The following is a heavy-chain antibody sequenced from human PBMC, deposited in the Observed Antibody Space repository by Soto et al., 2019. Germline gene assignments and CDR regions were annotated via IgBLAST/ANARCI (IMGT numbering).Heavy chain of an antibody. CDR2: IILPFGTP. Sequence: QVRLVQSGAEVKKTESSVKVSCEASGTTFSNFAIGWVRQAPGQGLEWMGGIILPFGTPNYAQKFQGRVTISADESMTTVYMDLRGLRSGDTAVYYCVRGPDYECYFDYWGQGTLVTVSS. CDR1: GTTFSNFA. V-gene: IGHV1-69*12. J-gene: IGHJ4*02. CDR3: VRGPDYECYFDY. D-gene: IGHD3-22*01.